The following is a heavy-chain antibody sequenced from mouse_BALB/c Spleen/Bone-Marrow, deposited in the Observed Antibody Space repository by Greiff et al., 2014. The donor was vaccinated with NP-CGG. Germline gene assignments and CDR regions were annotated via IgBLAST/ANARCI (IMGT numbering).Heavy chain of an antibody. CDR3: AREGIHYPFAY. CDR2: IDPYYGGT. Sequence: EVKLMESGPELEKPGASVKISCKASGYSFTAYNMNWVKQSNGKSLEWIGNIDPYYGGTSYSQKFKGKATLTVDKSSSTAYMQLKSLTSEDSAVYYCAREGIHYPFAYWGQGTLVTVSA. D-gene: IGHD1-2*01. V-gene: IGHV1S135*01. J-gene: IGHJ3*01. CDR1: GYSFTAYN.